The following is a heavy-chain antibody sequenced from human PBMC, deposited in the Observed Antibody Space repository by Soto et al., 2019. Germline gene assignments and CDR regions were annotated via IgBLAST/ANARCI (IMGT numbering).Heavy chain of an antibody. J-gene: IGHJ1*01. D-gene: IGHD6-25*01. V-gene: IGHV3-66*01. CDR2: LYSGGDT. CDR1: GFTVSSNY. Sequence: GGSLRLSCAASGFTVSSNYMTWVRQAPGKGLECVSVLYSGGDTYYADSVKGRFTVSRDNSRNTLYLQMSSLRAEDAAVCYCAKDLRYSSASTPYWGQGTLVTVSS. CDR3: AKDLRYSSASTPY.